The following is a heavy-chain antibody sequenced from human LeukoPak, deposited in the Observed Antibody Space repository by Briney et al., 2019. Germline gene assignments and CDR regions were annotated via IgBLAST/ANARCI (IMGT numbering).Heavy chain of an antibody. CDR1: GFTFDDYA. Sequence: GGSLRLSCAASGFTFDDYAMHWVRQAPGKGLEWVSGISGSGGSTYYADSVKGRFTISRDNSKNTLYLQMNSLRAEDTAVYYCAKVASRIWDYWGQGTLVTVSS. V-gene: IGHV3-23*01. CDR2: ISGSGGST. D-gene: IGHD1-14*01. CDR3: AKVASRIWDY. J-gene: IGHJ4*02.